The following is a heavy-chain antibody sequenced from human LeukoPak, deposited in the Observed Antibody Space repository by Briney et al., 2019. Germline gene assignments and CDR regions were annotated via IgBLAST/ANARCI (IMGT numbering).Heavy chain of an antibody. CDR2: SYYNGNT. D-gene: IGHD3-10*01. V-gene: IGHV4-59*01. CDR1: GGSITNYY. CDR3: ARLRGVRAPFDP. J-gene: IGHJ5*02. Sequence: SETLSLTCTVSGGSITNYYWSWIRQPPGKGLEWIGFSYYNGNTNYNPSLKSRVTISVDMSKNQFSLSLRSVTAADTAVYYCARLRGVRAPFDPWGQGTLVTVSS.